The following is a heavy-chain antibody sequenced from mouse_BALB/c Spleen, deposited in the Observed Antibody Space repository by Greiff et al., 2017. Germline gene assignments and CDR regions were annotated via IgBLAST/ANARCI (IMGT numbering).Heavy chain of an antibody. D-gene: IGHD1-1*01. Sequence: EVHLVESGGGLVKPGGSLKLSCAASGFTFSSYAMSWVRQTPEKRLEWVASISSGGSTYYPDSVKGRFTISRDNARNILYLQMSSLRSEDTAMYYCARGGELRVADWGQGTLVTVSA. V-gene: IGHV5-6-5*01. CDR2: ISSGGST. J-gene: IGHJ3*01. CDR3: ARGGELRVAD. CDR1: GFTFSSYA.